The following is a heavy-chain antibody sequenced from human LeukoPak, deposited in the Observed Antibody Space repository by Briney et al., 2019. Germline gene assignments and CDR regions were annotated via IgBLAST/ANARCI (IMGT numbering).Heavy chain of an antibody. J-gene: IGHJ4*02. CDR1: GGTFGSYA. CDR3: ARQPDIGVAGIGY. CDR2: IIPILGIA. V-gene: IGHV1-69*04. Sequence: GASVKVSCKASGGTFGSYAISWVRQAPGQGLEWMGRIIPILGIANYAQKFQGRVTITADKSTSTAYMELSSLRSEDTAVYYCARQPDIGVAGIGYWGQGTLVTVSS. D-gene: IGHD6-19*01.